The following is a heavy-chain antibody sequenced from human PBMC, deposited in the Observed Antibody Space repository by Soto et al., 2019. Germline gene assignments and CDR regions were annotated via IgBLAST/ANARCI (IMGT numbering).Heavy chain of an antibody. V-gene: IGHV3-30-3*01. Sequence: PGGSLRLSCAASGFTFSSYAMHWVRQAPGKGLEWVAVISYDGSNKYYADSVKGRFTISRDNSKNTLYLQMNSLRAEDTAVYYCARGNVDTAMVAGYNWFDPWGQGTLVTVSS. J-gene: IGHJ5*02. D-gene: IGHD5-18*01. CDR2: ISYDGSNK. CDR1: GFTFSSYA. CDR3: ARGNVDTAMVAGYNWFDP.